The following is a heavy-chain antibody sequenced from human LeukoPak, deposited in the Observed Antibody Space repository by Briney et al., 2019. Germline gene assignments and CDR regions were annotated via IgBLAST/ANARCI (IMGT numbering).Heavy chain of an antibody. V-gene: IGHV3-30*04. D-gene: IGHD3-10*01. CDR3: ARKSLWFKYYDY. CDR1: GFNFTSYT. J-gene: IGHJ4*02. CDR2: TSQYGDNK. Sequence: GGSLRLSCAASGFNFTSYTMHWVRQAPGEGLEWVAATSQYGDNKYYADSVKGRFTISRDNSKNTLYLQMNSLRPEDTAVYFCARKSLWFKYYDYWGQGMLVTVSS.